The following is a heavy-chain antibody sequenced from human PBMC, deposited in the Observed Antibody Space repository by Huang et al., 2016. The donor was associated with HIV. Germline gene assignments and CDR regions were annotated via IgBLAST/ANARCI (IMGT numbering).Heavy chain of an antibody. Sequence: QLHLQESGPGLVKPSEPLSLICTVSGGSISNNDYYWGWIRQSPGKGLEWIGSVYYRGTTSYNPCLKSRVTISMDMSKNEFSLRLRSLSAADSAIYYCARHCLLQYRDLWTGFSYYFDFWGQGSPVTVSS. V-gene: IGHV4-39*01. D-gene: IGHD3-3*01. CDR2: VYYRGTT. J-gene: IGHJ4*02. CDR3: ARHCLLQYRDLWTGFSYYFDF. CDR1: GGSISNNDYY.